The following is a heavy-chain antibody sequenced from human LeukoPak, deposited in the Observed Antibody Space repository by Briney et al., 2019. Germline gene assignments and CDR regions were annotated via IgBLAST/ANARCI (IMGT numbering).Heavy chain of an antibody. D-gene: IGHD5-24*01. CDR3: ARGPYLGRDGYNSPPSDY. V-gene: IGHV4-61*02. Sequence: PSETLSLTCTVSGGSISSGSYYWSWIRQPAGKGLEWIGRIYTSGSTNYNPSLKSRVTISVDMSKNQFSLKLSSVTAADTAVYYCARGPYLGRDGYNSPPSDYWGQGTLVTVSS. J-gene: IGHJ4*02. CDR1: GGSISSGSYY. CDR2: IYTSGST.